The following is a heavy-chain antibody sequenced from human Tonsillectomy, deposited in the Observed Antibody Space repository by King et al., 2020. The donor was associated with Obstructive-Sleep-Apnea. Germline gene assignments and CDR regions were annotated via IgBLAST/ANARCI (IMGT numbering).Heavy chain of an antibody. CDR1: GGSISSYY. J-gene: IGHJ4*02. V-gene: IGHV4-59*01. CDR3: ARWRPAIDY. CDR2: ISNSGST. D-gene: IGHD2-2*01. Sequence: VQLQESGPGLVKPSETLSLTCTVSGGSISSYYWSWIRQPPGQGLGWIGYISNSGSTNYNPSLKSRVTISVDTSNNQFSLQVRSVTPGDTAVYYCARWRPAIDYWGQGTLVTVSS.